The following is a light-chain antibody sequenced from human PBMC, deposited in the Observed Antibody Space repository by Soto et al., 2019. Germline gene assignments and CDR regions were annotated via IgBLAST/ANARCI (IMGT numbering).Light chain of an antibody. CDR3: QSYDSTRSARYV. V-gene: IGLV1-40*01. CDR2: GNN. Sequence: QSVLTQPPSVSGAPGQRVTISCTGSSSNIGANYDVHWYQHRPGTAPKLLIFGNNNRTSGVPDRFSGSKSGTSASLAITGLQAEDEGDYYCQSYDSTRSARYVFGTGTKVTVL. CDR1: SSNIGANYD. J-gene: IGLJ1*01.